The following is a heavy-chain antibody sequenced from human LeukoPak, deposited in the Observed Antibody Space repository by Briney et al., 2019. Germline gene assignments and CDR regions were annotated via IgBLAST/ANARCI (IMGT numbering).Heavy chain of an antibody. V-gene: IGHV3-21*01. D-gene: IGHD4-17*01. CDR2: ISSSSSYI. CDR3: AREGALTVTKDAFDI. CDR1: GFTFSSYS. J-gene: IGHJ3*02. Sequence: PGGSLRLSCAASGFTFSSYSMNWVRQAPGKGLEWVSFISSSSSYIYYTDSVKGRFTISRDNAKNSLYLRLNSLRAEDTAVYYCAREGALTVTKDAFDIWGQGTMVTVSS.